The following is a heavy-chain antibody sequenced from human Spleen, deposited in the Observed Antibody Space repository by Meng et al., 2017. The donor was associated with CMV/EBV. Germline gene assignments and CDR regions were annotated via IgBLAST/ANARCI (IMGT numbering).Heavy chain of an antibody. CDR1: GLTFNYYA. CDR3: ARVLKDSTWLQLGFDS. V-gene: IGHV3-23*05. Sequence: GESLKISCATSGLTFNYYAMSWVRQAPGKGLEWVAAINGSATGTKYADSVKGRFTISRDNSKNTVFLQMNSLRGEDTALYYCARVLKDSTWLQLGFDSWGQGTLVTVSS. J-gene: IGHJ4*02. D-gene: IGHD5-24*01. CDR2: INGSATGT.